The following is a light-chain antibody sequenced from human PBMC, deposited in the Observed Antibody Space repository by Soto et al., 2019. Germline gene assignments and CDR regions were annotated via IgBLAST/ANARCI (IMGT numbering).Light chain of an antibody. CDR2: GAS. J-gene: IGKJ4*01. Sequence: DIQMTQSPSSLSASVGDRVTITCQASQDISNYLNWYQQKPGKAPKLLIYGASNLQTGVPSRFSVSGSGADFTFTISSLQPEDNATYYCQQNDNLLTFGVGTKVEIK. CDR1: QDISNY. CDR3: QQNDNLLT. V-gene: IGKV1-33*01.